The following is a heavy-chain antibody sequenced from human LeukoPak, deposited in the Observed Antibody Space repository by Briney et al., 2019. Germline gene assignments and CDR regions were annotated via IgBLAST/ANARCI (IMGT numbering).Heavy chain of an antibody. V-gene: IGHV3-7*03. J-gene: IGHJ3*02. CDR1: GFTFSSYW. CDR3: AKESSITIFGVVTYYDAFDI. Sequence: GGSLRLSCAASGFTFSSYWMTWVRQAPGKGLEWVANIKQDGSEKYYVDSVKGRFTISRDNAKNSLYLQMNSLRAEDTAVYYCAKESSITIFGVVTYYDAFDIWGQGTMVTVSS. D-gene: IGHD3-3*01. CDR2: IKQDGSEK.